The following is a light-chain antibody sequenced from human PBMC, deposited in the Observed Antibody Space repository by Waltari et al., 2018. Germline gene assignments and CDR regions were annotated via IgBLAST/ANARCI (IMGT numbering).Light chain of an antibody. J-gene: IGLJ3*02. Sequence: QSALTQPASVSGSPGQSITISCTGPSSDVGGYIYVSRYQQYPAKAPRLMIYNVIGRPSGVSDRFSGSKSGDTAYLTISGLQAEDEADYFCSSYTSSNTLVFGGGTKLTVL. CDR2: NVI. V-gene: IGLV2-14*03. CDR1: SSDVGGYIY. CDR3: SSYTSSNTLV.